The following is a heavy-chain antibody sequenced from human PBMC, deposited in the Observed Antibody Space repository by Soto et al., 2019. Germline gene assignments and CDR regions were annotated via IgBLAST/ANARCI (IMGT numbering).Heavy chain of an antibody. CDR2: ISAYNGNT. D-gene: IGHD5-12*01. V-gene: IGHV1-18*01. CDR1: GYTFTSYG. Sequence: QVQLVQSGAEVKKPGASVKVSCKASGYTFTSYGISWVRQAPGQGLEWMGCISAYNGNTNYAQKLQGRVTMTTDTSTSKAYMELRSLRSDDTAVYYCARDGTAYSGYAWGYYGMDVWGQGTTVTVSS. J-gene: IGHJ6*02. CDR3: ARDGTAYSGYAWGYYGMDV.